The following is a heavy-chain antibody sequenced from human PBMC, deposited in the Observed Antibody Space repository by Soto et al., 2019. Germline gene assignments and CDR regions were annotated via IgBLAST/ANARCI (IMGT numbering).Heavy chain of an antibody. CDR2: ISSGSHFI. J-gene: IGHJ4*02. Sequence: GGSLRLSCAASGFNFPGYSMNWVRQAPGKGLEWVASISSGSHFIYYADSVRGRFTISRDNARDSLLLQMNSMRAGDTGVYFCARDQAQGQMLLPYFDYWGQGTLVTVSS. V-gene: IGHV3-21*04. CDR3: ARDQAQGQMLLPYFDY. CDR1: GFNFPGYS. D-gene: IGHD3-10*02.